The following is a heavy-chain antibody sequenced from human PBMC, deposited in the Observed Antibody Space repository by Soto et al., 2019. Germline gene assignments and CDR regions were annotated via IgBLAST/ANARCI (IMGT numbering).Heavy chain of an antibody. J-gene: IGHJ6*02. D-gene: IGHD3-10*01. CDR3: VRNRLRQYYYGMDV. CDR1: GYSFANYW. CDR2: IYPGDSDT. Sequence: GESLKISCQGSGYSFANYWIAWVRQLPGKGLGRVGVIYPGDSDTRYSPSFRGQVTISADKSISHVYLEWSSLKASYTAMYYCVRNRLRQYYYGMDVWGQGTTVTVSS. V-gene: IGHV5-51*01.